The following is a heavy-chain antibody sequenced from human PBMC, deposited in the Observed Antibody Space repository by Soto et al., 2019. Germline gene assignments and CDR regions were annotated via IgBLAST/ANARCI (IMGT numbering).Heavy chain of an antibody. CDR3: ARQGRSPYNWFDP. CDR2: IYYSGST. D-gene: IGHD1-26*01. J-gene: IGHJ5*02. CDR1: GGSISSSSYY. V-gene: IGHV4-39*01. Sequence: QLQLQESGPGLVKPSETLSLTCTVSGGSISSSSYYWGWIRQPPGKGLEGIGSIYYSGSTYYNPSLKSRVTISVDTSKNQFSLKLSSVTAADTAVYYCARQGRSPYNWFDPWGQGTLVTVSS.